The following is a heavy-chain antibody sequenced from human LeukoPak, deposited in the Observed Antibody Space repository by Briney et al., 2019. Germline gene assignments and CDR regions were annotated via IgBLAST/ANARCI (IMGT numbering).Heavy chain of an antibody. Sequence: PGGSLRLSCAASGFTFDNYAMHWVRQAPGKGLEWVSLISGDGGSTYYADSVKGRFTISRDNSKNSLYLQMNSLRTEDTALYYSAFQLGIEEGCDAFDIWGQGTMVSVSS. D-gene: IGHD7-27*01. CDR1: GFTFDNYA. CDR3: AFQLGIEEGCDAFDI. J-gene: IGHJ3*02. V-gene: IGHV3-43*02. CDR2: ISGDGGST.